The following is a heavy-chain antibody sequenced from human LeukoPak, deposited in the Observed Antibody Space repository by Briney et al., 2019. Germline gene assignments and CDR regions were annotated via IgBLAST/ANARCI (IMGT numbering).Heavy chain of an antibody. Sequence: GGSLRLSCAASGFTLSDYWMHWVRQVPGKGLEWVAVIWYDGSNKYYADSVKGRFTISRDNSKNTLYLQMNSLRAEDTAVYYCAKDPGGYDSYFDYWGQGTLVTVSS. CDR3: AKDPGGYDSYFDY. V-gene: IGHV3-33*06. CDR2: IWYDGSNK. CDR1: GFTLSDYW. D-gene: IGHD5-12*01. J-gene: IGHJ4*02.